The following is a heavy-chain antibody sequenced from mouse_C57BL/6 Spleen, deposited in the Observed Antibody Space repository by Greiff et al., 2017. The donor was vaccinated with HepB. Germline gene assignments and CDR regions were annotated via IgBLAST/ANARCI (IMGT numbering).Heavy chain of an antibody. J-gene: IGHJ4*01. CDR3: ARSPTVVAPSYAMDY. Sequence: QVQLKESGPELVKPGASVKISCKASGYAFSSSWMNWVKQRPGKGLEWIGRIYPGDGDTNYNGKFKGKATLTADKSSSTAYMQLSSLTSEDSAVYCCARSPTVVAPSYAMDYWGQGTSVTVSS. CDR2: IYPGDGDT. V-gene: IGHV1-82*01. D-gene: IGHD1-1*01. CDR1: GYAFSSSW.